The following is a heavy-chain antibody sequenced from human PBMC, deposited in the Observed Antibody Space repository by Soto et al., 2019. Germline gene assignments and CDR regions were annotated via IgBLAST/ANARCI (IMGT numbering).Heavy chain of an antibody. V-gene: IGHV4-34*01. CDR3: ARGLTGAGPDAFDI. Sequence: SETLSLTCAVYGGSFSGYYWSWIRQPPGKGLEWMGEINHSGSTNYNPSLKSRVTISVDTSKNQFSLKLSSVTAADTAVYYCARGLTGAGPDAFDIWGQGTMVTVSS. CDR2: INHSGST. D-gene: IGHD7-27*01. CDR1: GGSFSGYY. J-gene: IGHJ3*02.